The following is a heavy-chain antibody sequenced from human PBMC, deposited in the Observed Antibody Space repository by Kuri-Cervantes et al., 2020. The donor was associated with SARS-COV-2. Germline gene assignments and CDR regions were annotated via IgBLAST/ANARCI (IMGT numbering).Heavy chain of an antibody. CDR1: GFFFGAYS. J-gene: IGHJ3*02. CDR3: ARERGPDADGFDI. D-gene: IGHD3-10*01. V-gene: IGHV3-30-3*01. Sequence: GESLKISCAASGFFFGAYSMHWVRQAPGKGLEWVAGLSFDGNNDHYTQSVKGRFTISRDNSNNTLFLHMDSLRGDDTAVYYCARERGPDADGFDIWGQGAMVTVSS. CDR2: LSFDGNND.